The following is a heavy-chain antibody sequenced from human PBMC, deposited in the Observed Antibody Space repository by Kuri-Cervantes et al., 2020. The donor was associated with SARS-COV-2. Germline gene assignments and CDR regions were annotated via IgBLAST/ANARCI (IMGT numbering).Heavy chain of an antibody. D-gene: IGHD1-26*01. CDR1: GYSISSGYC. J-gene: IGHJ4*02. CDR2: IYYSGST. CDR3: ARARLVGAVIFDY. Sequence: SETLSLTCTVSGYSISSGYCWGWIRQPPGKGLEWIGYIYYSGSTYYNPSLKSRVTISVDTSKNQFSLKLSSVTAADTAVYYCARARLVGAVIFDYWGQGTLVTVSS. V-gene: IGHV4-38-2*02.